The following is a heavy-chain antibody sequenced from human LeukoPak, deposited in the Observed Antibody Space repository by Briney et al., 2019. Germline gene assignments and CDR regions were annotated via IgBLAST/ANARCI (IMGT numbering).Heavy chain of an antibody. D-gene: IGHD5-12*01. V-gene: IGHV3-74*01. J-gene: IGHJ4*02. CDR2: XXXDGTYX. Sequence: GGPLRLSCXXSGFTFSXXXXXXXRQAPGKGLVXXXXXXXDGTYXNSADSVKGRNTIXRDNAENTLYLQMNSLRAEDKAVYYCARALKYNSGYDWGGDYWGQGTLFTVSS. CDR3: ARALKYNSGYDWGGDY. CDR1: GFTFSXXX.